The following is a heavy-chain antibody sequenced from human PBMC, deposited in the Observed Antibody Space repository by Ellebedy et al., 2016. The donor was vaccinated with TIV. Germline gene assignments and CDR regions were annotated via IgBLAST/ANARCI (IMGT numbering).Heavy chain of an antibody. D-gene: IGHD1-14*01. V-gene: IGHV3-30*18. Sequence: GGSLRLSXAASGFNFRNFDLHWVRQAPGKGLEWVSVISFDGTTKYYADSVKGRFTISRDTSKNTLYLQMDSLRTEDTAVYYCAKGPGTASFFEYWGQGTLVTVSS. CDR2: ISFDGTTK. J-gene: IGHJ4*02. CDR3: AKGPGTASFFEY. CDR1: GFNFRNFD.